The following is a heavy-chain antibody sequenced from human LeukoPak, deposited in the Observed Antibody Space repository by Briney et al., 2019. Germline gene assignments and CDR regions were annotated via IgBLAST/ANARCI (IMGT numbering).Heavy chain of an antibody. D-gene: IGHD1-26*01. CDR1: GGSISSYY. Sequence: SETLSLTCTVSGGSISSYYWGWIRQPPGKGLEWIGSIYYSGSTYYNPSLKSRVTISVDTSKNQFSLKLSSVTAADTAVYYCARQWELLQWVDYWGQGTLVTVSS. CDR3: ARQWELLQWVDY. V-gene: IGHV4-39*01. CDR2: IYYSGST. J-gene: IGHJ4*02.